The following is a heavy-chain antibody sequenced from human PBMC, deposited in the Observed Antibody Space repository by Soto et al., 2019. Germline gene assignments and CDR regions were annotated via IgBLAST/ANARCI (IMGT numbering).Heavy chain of an antibody. Sequence: QVQLVQSGAEEKKPGASVKVSCKASGYTFTSYAMHWVRQAPGQRLEWMGWINAGNGNTKYSQKFQGRVTITRDTSASTAYMELISLKSEDTAVYYCARSIVVVTARDYWGQGTLVTVSS. V-gene: IGHV1-3*05. CDR2: INAGNGNT. J-gene: IGHJ4*02. CDR3: ARSIVVVTARDY. CDR1: GYTFTSYA. D-gene: IGHD2-21*02.